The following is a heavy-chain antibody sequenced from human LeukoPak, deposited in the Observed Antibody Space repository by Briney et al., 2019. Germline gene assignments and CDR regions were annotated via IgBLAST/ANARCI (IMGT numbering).Heavy chain of an antibody. D-gene: IGHD2-2*02. V-gene: IGHV4-34*01. CDR1: GGSLSGYY. J-gene: IGHJ5*02. CDR2: INHSGST. Sequence: PSETLSLTCAVYGGSLSGYYWSWIRQPPGKGLEWIGEINHSGSTNYNPSLKSRVTISVDTSKNQFSLKLSSVTAADTAVYYCARGPYCSSTSCYTNWFDPWGQGTLVTVSS. CDR3: ARGPYCSSTSCYTNWFDP.